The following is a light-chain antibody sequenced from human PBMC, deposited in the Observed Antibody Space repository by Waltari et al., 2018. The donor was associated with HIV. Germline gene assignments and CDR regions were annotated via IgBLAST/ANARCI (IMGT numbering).Light chain of an antibody. CDR1: SSDVGGYNA. V-gene: IGLV2-14*01. CDR3: SSYTSRDTVV. CDR2: EVS. Sequence: QSALTQPASVSGSPGQSISISCPRTSSDVGGYNAVSWYQQHPAKAPKLVILEVSNRPSGVSNRFSGSKSGNRASLTISGLQAEDEAYYYCSSYTSRDTVVFGGGTKVTVL. J-gene: IGLJ2*01.